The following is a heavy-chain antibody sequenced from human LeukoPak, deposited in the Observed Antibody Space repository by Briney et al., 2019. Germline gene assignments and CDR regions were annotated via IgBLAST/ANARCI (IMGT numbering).Heavy chain of an antibody. D-gene: IGHD2-2*01. Sequence: GESLKISCKGSGYSFTSYWIGWVRQMPGKGLEWMGKIYPGDSDTRYSPSFQGQVTISADKSISTAYLQWSSLRASDTAMYYCATLGYCSSTSCYDFDYWGQGTLVTVSS. V-gene: IGHV5-51*01. J-gene: IGHJ4*02. CDR3: ATLGYCSSTSCYDFDY. CDR2: IYPGDSDT. CDR1: GYSFTSYW.